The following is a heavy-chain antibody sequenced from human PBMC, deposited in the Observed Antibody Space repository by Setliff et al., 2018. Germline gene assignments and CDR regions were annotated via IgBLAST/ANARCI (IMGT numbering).Heavy chain of an antibody. Sequence: SETLSLTCTVSGGSISSGGYYWSWIRQHPGKGLEWIGYIYYSGSTYYNPSLKSRVTISVDTSKNQFSLKLSSVTAADTAVYYCARDRRIVGARHAFDICGHGTMVTVSS. D-gene: IGHD1-26*01. CDR2: IYYSGST. V-gene: IGHV4-31*03. J-gene: IGHJ3*02. CDR3: ARDRRIVGARHAFDI. CDR1: GGSISSGGYY.